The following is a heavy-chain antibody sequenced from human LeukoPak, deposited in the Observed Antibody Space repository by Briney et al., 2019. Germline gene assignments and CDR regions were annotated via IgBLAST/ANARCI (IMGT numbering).Heavy chain of an antibody. CDR3: ARVHDGYNSLDY. D-gene: IGHD5-24*01. CDR1: GFTFSSYG. J-gene: IGHJ4*02. V-gene: IGHV3-30*19. CDR2: ISYDGSNK. Sequence: GGSLRLSCAASGFTFSSYGMHWVRQAPGKGLEWVAFISYDGSNKYHSDSVKGRFTISRDNSRNTLFLQMNSLRVDDTAVYYCARVHDGYNSLDYWGQGTLVTVSS.